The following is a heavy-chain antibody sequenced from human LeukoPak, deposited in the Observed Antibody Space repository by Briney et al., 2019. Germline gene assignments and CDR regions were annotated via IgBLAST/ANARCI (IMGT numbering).Heavy chain of an antibody. J-gene: IGHJ5*02. CDR3: ARDFDELLRFYWFDP. V-gene: IGHV4-4*07. D-gene: IGHD1-26*01. Sequence: SETLSLTCTVSGGSISSYYWSWIRQPAGKGLEWIGRIYTSGSTSYNPSLKSRVTMSVDTSKNQFSLKLSSVTAADTAVYYCARDFDELLRFYWFDPWGQGTLVTVSS. CDR1: GGSISSYY. CDR2: IYTSGST.